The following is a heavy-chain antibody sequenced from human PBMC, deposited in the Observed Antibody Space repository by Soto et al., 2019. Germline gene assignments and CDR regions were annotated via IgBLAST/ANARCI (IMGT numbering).Heavy chain of an antibody. V-gene: IGHV6-1*01. CDR2: TYYRSKWYN. Sequence: SQTLSLTCAISGDSVSSDSAAWSWIRQSPSRGLEWLGRTYYRSKWYNDYAVSVKSRITINPDTSKNQFSLQLNSVTPEDTAVYYCARVRSSPYYYYYYGMDVWGQGTTVTVSS. J-gene: IGHJ6*02. D-gene: IGHD6-19*01. CDR3: ARVRSSPYYYYYYGMDV. CDR1: GDSVSSDSAA.